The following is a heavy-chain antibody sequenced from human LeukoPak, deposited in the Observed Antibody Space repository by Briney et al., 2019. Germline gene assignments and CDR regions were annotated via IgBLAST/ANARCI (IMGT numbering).Heavy chain of an antibody. D-gene: IGHD2-15*01. CDR3: ARDRLRLGYERTNWFDP. V-gene: IGHV1-2*02. Sequence: GASLKVSCKASGYTFTGYYIHWVRQAPGQGLEWMGWINPNSGGTNYAQKFQGRVTMTRDTSISTVYMELSRLRSDDTAVYYCARDRLRLGYERTNWFDPWGQGTLVTVSS. J-gene: IGHJ5*02. CDR1: GYTFTGYY. CDR2: INPNSGGT.